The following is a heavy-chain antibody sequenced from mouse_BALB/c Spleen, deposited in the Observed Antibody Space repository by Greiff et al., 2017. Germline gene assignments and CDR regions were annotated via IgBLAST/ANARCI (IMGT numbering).Heavy chain of an antibody. D-gene: IGHD1-1*01. J-gene: IGHJ3*01. Sequence: EVKLVESGPGLVKPSQSLSLTCSVTGYSITSGYYWNWIRQFPGNKLEWMGYISYDGSNNYNPSLKNRISITRDTSKNQFFLKLNSVTTEDTATYYCARDPFITTVVATRTWFAYWGQGTLVTVSA. CDR2: ISYDGSN. CDR1: GYSITSGYY. V-gene: IGHV3-6*02. CDR3: ARDPFITTVVATRTWFAY.